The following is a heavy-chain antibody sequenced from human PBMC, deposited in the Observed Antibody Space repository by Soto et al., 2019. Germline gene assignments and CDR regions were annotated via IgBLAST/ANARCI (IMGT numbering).Heavy chain of an antibody. CDR2: IYYSGST. D-gene: IGHD3-10*01. V-gene: IGHV4-59*01. CDR3: AGRRGYFDY. Sequence: PSETLSLTCTVSGGSISSYYWSWIRQPPGKGLEWIGYIYYSGSTNYNPSLKSRVTISVDTSKNQFSPKLSSVTAADTAVYYCAGRRGYFDYWGQGTLVTVSS. J-gene: IGHJ4*02. CDR1: GGSISSYY.